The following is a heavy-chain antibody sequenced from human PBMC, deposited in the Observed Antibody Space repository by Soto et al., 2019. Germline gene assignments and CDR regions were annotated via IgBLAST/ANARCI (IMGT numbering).Heavy chain of an antibody. CDR1: GFTFSSYA. D-gene: IGHD1-7*01. V-gene: IGHV3-23*01. J-gene: IGHJ3*02. CDR2: ISGSGGST. Sequence: GGSLRLSCAASGFTFSSYAMSWVRQAPGKGLEWVSAISGSGGSTYYGDSVKGRFTISSDNSKNTLYLQMNSLRAEDTAVYYCAKDRTGTTRCDAVDIWGRGTMVTVSS. CDR3: AKDRTGTTRCDAVDI.